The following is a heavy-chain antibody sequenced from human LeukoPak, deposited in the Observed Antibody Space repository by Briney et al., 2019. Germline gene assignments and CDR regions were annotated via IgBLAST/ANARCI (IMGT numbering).Heavy chain of an antibody. Sequence: PGGSLRLSCAASGFTFSSYAISWVRQAPGKGLEWVGRIKSKTGGGTTDYAAPVKGRFTISRDDSKNTLYLEMNSLKTEDTGVYYCTTSLFSSSWSVGGQGTLVTVSS. V-gene: IGHV3-15*01. D-gene: IGHD6-13*01. CDR1: GFTFSSYA. CDR3: TTSLFSSSWSV. J-gene: IGHJ4*02. CDR2: IKSKTGGGTT.